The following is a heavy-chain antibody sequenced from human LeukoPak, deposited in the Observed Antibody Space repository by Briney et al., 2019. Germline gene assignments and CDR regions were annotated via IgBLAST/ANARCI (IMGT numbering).Heavy chain of an antibody. Sequence: GGSLRLSCVASGFTFTSDAMNWVRQAPGKGLEWVSSTVSRGTTQYADSVKGRFTVSRDTSKNTLYLQMNSLRADDAAVYYCAKCSTSAYTTGWCNWIDPWGQGALVTVSS. J-gene: IGHJ5*02. CDR2: TVSRGTT. D-gene: IGHD6-19*01. CDR3: AKCSTSAYTTGWCNWIDP. V-gene: IGHV3-23*01. CDR1: GFTFTSDA.